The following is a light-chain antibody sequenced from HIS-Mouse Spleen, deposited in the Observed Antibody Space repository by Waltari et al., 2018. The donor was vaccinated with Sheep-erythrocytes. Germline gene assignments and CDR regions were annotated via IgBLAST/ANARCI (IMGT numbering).Light chain of an antibody. CDR3: AAWDDSLSGNWV. V-gene: IGLV1-47*01. J-gene: IGLJ3*02. Sequence: QSVLTQPPSASGTPGQRVTISCSGSSSNIGSNYVYWYQQLPGTAPKLLIYRNNQRPSGVPDRFSGAKSGTSASLGISGLRSEDEADYYCAAWDDSLSGNWVFGGGTKLTVL. CDR2: RNN. CDR1: SSNIGSNY.